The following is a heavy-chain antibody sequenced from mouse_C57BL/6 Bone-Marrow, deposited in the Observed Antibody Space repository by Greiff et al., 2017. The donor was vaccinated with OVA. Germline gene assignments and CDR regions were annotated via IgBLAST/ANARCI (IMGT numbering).Heavy chain of an antibody. CDR1: GYTFTSYW. V-gene: IGHV1-55*01. CDR3: ASLLLWLRPLYYFDY. J-gene: IGHJ2*01. Sequence: QVQLQQPGAELVKPGASVKMSCKASGYTFTSYWITWVKQRPGQGLEWIGDIYPGSGSTNYNEKFKRKATLTVDTSSSTAYMQLSSLTSEDSAVYDCASLLLWLRPLYYFDYWGQGTTLTVSS. D-gene: IGHD2-2*01. CDR2: IYPGSGST.